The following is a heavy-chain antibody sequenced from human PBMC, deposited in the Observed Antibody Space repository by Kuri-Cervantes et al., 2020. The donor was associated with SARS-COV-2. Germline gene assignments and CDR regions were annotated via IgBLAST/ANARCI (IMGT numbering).Heavy chain of an antibody. CDR3: ARAGWYYDSSGYLIDY. J-gene: IGHJ4*02. Sequence: GESLKISCAASGFTFSSYSMNWVRQAPGKGLEWVSYISSGSSFIYYADSVKGRFTISRDNAKNSLYLQMNSLRAEDTAVYYCARAGWYYDSSGYLIDYWGQGTLVTVSS. CDR1: GFTFSSYS. V-gene: IGHV3-21*01. D-gene: IGHD3-22*01. CDR2: ISSGSSFI.